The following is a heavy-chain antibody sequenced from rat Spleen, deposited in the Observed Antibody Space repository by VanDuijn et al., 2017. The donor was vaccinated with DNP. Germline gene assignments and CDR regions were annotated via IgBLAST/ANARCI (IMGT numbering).Heavy chain of an antibody. CDR3: TTDFERGY. V-gene: IGHV5-27*01. D-gene: IGHD1-11*01. CDR2: ISASGGST. Sequence: EVHLVESGGDLVQPGRSLKLSCVASGFTFSNYGMAWVRQAPKKGLEWVASISASGGSTSYRDSVKGRFTISRDNAKSTLYLQMDSLRSEDTATYYCTTDFERGYWGQGVMVTVSS. CDR1: GFTFSNYG. J-gene: IGHJ2*01.